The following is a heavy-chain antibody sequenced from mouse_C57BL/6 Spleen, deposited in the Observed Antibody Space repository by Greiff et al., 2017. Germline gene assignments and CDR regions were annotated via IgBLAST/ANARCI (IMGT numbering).Heavy chain of an antibody. CDR3: AREGYDGYYGEFAY. CDR1: GYSFTGYF. D-gene: IGHD2-3*01. Sequence: VQLQQSGPELVKPGDSVKISCKASGYSFTGYFMNWVMQSHGKSLEWIGRINPYNGDTFYNQKFKGKATLTVDKSSSTAHMELRSLTSEDTAVYYCAREGYDGYYGEFAYWGQGTLVTVSA. CDR2: INPYNGDT. J-gene: IGHJ3*01. V-gene: IGHV1-20*01.